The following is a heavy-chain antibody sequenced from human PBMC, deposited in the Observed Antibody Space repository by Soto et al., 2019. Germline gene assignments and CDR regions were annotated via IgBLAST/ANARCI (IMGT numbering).Heavy chain of an antibody. J-gene: IGHJ4*02. Sequence: QVQLVESGGGVVQPGRSLRLSCAASGFTFSSYAMHWVRQAPGKGLEWVAVISYDGSNKYYADSVKGRFTISRDNSKNTLYLQMNSLRAEDTAVYYCARDRDGYNSSPAFDYWGQGTLVTVSS. CDR1: GFTFSSYA. CDR3: ARDRDGYNSSPAFDY. CDR2: ISYDGSNK. V-gene: IGHV3-30-3*01. D-gene: IGHD5-12*01.